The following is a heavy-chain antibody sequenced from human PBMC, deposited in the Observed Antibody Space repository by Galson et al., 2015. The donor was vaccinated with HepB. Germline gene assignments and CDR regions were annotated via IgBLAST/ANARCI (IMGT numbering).Heavy chain of an antibody. CDR2: IYNSGTT. CDR1: GDSISSRNW. CDR3: AREGSVHADAFDI. Sequence: ETLSLTCAVSGDSISSRNWWSWVRQPPGKGLEWIGEIYNSGTTNYNPSLKSRVTISIDKSKNDFSPKLNSVTAADTAVYYCAREGSVHADAFDIWGQGTMVIVSS. J-gene: IGHJ3*02. V-gene: IGHV4-4*02. D-gene: IGHD2-15*01.